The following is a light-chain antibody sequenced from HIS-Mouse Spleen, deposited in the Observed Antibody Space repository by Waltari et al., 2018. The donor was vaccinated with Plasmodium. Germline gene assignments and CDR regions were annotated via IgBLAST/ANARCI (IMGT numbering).Light chain of an antibody. V-gene: IGLV3-10*01. Sequence: SYELTQPPSVSVSPGHTARIPCSGDALPKNYAYWYQQKSGQAPVLVIYEDSKRPSGITERFSGSSSGTMATLTISGAQVEDEADYYCYSTDSSGNHRVFGGGTKLTVL. CDR3: YSTDSSGNHRV. J-gene: IGLJ3*02. CDR1: ALPKNY. CDR2: EDS.